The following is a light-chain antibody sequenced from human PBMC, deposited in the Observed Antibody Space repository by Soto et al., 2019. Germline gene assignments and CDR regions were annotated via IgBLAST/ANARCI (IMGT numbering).Light chain of an antibody. CDR3: QQYDILPIT. Sequence: IQMTQSPCSLFASVGDRVTITCQATQDINIYLNWYQQKPGKAPNLLLYDASNLEIGVPSRFSGSGSGTHFTFTISSLQTEDIGTYYCQQYDILPITFGRGTRLEIK. V-gene: IGKV1-33*01. CDR1: QDINIY. J-gene: IGKJ5*01. CDR2: DAS.